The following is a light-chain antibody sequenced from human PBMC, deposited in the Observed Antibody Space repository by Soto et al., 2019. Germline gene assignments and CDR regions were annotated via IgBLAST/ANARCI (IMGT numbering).Light chain of an antibody. CDR3: AAWDDRLNSLL. Sequence: QSVLTQPPSASGTPGQRVTISCSGSSSNIGGNTEKWYQQLPGTAPKLLIYSNNQRPAGVPDRFAGSKSGTSASLAISGLQSEDEADYYCAAWDDRLNSLLFGTGTKLTVL. V-gene: IGLV1-44*01. J-gene: IGLJ1*01. CDR2: SNN. CDR1: SSNIGGNT.